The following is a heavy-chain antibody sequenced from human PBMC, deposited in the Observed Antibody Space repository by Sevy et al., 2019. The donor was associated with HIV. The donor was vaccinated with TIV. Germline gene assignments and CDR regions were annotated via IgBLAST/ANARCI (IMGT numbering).Heavy chain of an antibody. V-gene: IGHV4-59*08. CDR1: SGSLGNYY. CDR2: IYYSGNT. J-gene: IGHJ4*02. D-gene: IGHD3-16*01. Sequence: SETLSLTCSVSSGSLGNYYWYWIRQTPGKGLEWLGLIYYSGNTNYNPSLKSRVTMSIDTSRNQFSLRLDSLTAADTAVYYCARRAFLGDYFDYWGQGTLVTVSS. CDR3: ARRAFLGDYFDY.